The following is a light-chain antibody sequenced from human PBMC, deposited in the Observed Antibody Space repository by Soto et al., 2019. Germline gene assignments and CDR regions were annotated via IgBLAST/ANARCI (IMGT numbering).Light chain of an antibody. J-gene: IGKJ4*01. Sequence: EIVLTQSPGTLSFSPGERATLSCRASQSVTSSSLAWYQQKPGQAPRHLISGASSRATGIPDRFSGSGSGTDFTLTISRLEPEDFAVYYCQQYSTSRLTFGGGTKVAIK. CDR1: QSVTSSS. CDR3: QQYSTSRLT. CDR2: GAS. V-gene: IGKV3-20*01.